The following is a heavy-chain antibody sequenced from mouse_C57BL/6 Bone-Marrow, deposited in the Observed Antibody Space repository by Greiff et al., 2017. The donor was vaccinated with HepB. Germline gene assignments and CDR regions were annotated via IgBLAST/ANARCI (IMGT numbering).Heavy chain of an antibody. CDR3: ARHWFAY. J-gene: IGHJ3*01. Sequence: VQLQQSGPGLVKPGPSVKLSCTVSGFNLKDYDMHWVSQRPEQGLEWIGGINPDDGETNYAQNFQGKATITADTSSNTAYMQLSSRTSEDTAVYYYARHWFAYWGQGTLVTVSA. V-gene: IGHV14-2*01. CDR1: GFNLKDYD. CDR2: INPDDGET.